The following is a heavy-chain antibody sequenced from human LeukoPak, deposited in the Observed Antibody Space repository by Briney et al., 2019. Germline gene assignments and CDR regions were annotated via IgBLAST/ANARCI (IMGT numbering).Heavy chain of an antibody. Sequence: SGTLSLTCAVSGGSISSSNWWSWVRQPPGKGLEWIGEIYHSGSTNYNPSLKSRVTISVDKSNNQFSLRLSSVTAADTAAYYCATYINTGYYDMDVWGQGTTVTVSS. J-gene: IGHJ6*01. D-gene: IGHD1-1*01. V-gene: IGHV4-4*02. CDR1: GGSISSSNW. CDR3: ATYINTGYYDMDV. CDR2: IYHSGST.